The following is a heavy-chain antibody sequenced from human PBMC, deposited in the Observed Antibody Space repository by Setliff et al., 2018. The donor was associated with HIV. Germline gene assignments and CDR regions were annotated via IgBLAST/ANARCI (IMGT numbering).Heavy chain of an antibody. D-gene: IGHD6-13*01. Sequence: SVKVSCKASGYTFTGYYLHWVRQAPGQGLEWVGGIIPIFGATNNAQKFQGRLTITADESTTTTYMELSSLTSEDTAVYFCARPIRAAAGNDAFHVWGQGTMVTVSS. CDR1: GYTFTGYY. J-gene: IGHJ3*01. CDR2: IIPIFGAT. V-gene: IGHV1-69*13. CDR3: ARPIRAAAGNDAFHV.